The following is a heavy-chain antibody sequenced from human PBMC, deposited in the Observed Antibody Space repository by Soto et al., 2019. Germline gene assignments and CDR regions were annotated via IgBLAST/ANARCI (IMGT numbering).Heavy chain of an antibody. V-gene: IGHV2-70*01. CDR2: IDWDDDK. Sequence: ESGPTLVNPTQTLTLTCTFSGFSLSTSGMCVSWIRQPPGKALEWLALIDWDDDKYYSTSLKTRLTISKDTSKNQVVLTMTNMDPVDTATYYCARIITMVRGVISDYYYYGMDVWGQGTTVTVSS. CDR1: GFSLSTSGMC. J-gene: IGHJ6*02. CDR3: ARIITMVRGVISDYYYYGMDV. D-gene: IGHD3-10*01.